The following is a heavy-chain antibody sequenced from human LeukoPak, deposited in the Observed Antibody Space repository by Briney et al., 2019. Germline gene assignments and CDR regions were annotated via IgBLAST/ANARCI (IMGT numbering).Heavy chain of an antibody. CDR2: MYYSERT. CDR3: ARGIVGAIYDAFDI. D-gene: IGHD1-26*01. J-gene: IGHJ3*02. CDR1: GGSISTYH. V-gene: IGHV4-59*01. Sequence: SKTLSLTRNVSGGSISTYHWSWIRQPPGKGLEWIGYMYYSERTDYNPSLKSRVIISIDTSKNQFSLKLSSVTAADTALYYCARGIVGAIYDAFDIWGQGTMVTVSS.